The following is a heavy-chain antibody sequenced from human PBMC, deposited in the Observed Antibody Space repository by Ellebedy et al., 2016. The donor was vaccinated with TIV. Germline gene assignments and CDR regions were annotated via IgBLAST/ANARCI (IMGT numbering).Heavy chain of an antibody. J-gene: IGHJ5*02. CDR3: AGGSYYYGSGSS. CDR1: GGSFSGYY. D-gene: IGHD3-10*01. Sequence: SETLSLTXAVYGGSFSGYYWSWIRQPPGKGLEWIGEINHSGSTNYNPSLKSRVTISVDTSKNQFSLKLSSVTAADTAVYYCAGGSYYYGSGSSWGQGTLVTVSS. V-gene: IGHV4-34*01. CDR2: INHSGST.